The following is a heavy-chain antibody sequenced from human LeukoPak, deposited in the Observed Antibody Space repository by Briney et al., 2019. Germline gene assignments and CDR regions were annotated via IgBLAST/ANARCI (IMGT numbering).Heavy chain of an antibody. V-gene: IGHV3-23*01. D-gene: IGHD6-19*01. CDR3: AKFGSSGWYAVTAMGYYLDY. Sequence: GGSLRLSCAASGFTFSSYAMSWVRPAPGKGLEWVSAISGSGGSTYYADSVKGRFTISRDNSKNTLYLQMNSLRAEDTAVYYCAKFGSSGWYAVTAMGYYLDYWGQGTLVTVSS. J-gene: IGHJ4*02. CDR2: ISGSGGST. CDR1: GFTFSSYA.